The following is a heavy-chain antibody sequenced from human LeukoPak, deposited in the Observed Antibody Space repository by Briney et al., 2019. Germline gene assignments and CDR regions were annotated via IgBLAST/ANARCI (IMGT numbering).Heavy chain of an antibody. D-gene: IGHD5-18*01. CDR1: GGSISSYF. CDR2: IFYNGST. J-gene: IGHJ6*03. Sequence: SETLSLTCTVSGGSISSYFWSWIRQPPGKGLEWIGYIFYNGSTNYNPSLKSRVTISVDTSKNQFSLKLSSVTAADTAVYYCARDSYGSFYYYYYMDVWGKGTTVTVSS. CDR3: ARDSYGSFYYYYYMDV. V-gene: IGHV4-59*01.